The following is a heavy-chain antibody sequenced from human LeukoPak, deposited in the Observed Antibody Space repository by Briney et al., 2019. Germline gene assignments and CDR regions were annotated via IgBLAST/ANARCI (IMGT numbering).Heavy chain of an antibody. CDR3: ARVANGWFDP. CDR2: IYYSGST. CDR1: GFTFSSYSMN. Sequence: GLVKPGGSLRLSCAASGFTFSSYSMNWVRQAPGKGLEWIGSIYYSGSTYYNPSLKSRVTISVDTSKNQFSLKLSSVTAADTAVYYCARVANGWFDPWGQGTLVTVSS. V-gene: IGHV4-59*05. J-gene: IGHJ5*02. D-gene: IGHD5-12*01.